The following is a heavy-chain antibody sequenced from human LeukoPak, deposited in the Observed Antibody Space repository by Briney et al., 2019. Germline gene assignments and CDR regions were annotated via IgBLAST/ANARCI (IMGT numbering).Heavy chain of an antibody. J-gene: IGHJ6*03. Sequence: SETLSLTCAVYGGSFSGYYWSWIRQPPGKGLEWIGEINHSGSTNYNPSLKSRVTISVDTSKNQFSLKLSSVTVADTAVYYCARHSGSTSYYYYYMDVWGKGTTVTISS. CDR3: ARHSGSTSYYYYYMDV. D-gene: IGHD2-2*01. CDR2: INHSGST. V-gene: IGHV4-34*01. CDR1: GGSFSGYY.